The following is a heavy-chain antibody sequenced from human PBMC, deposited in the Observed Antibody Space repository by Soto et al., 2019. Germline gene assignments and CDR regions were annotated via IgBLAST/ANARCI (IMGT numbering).Heavy chain of an antibody. CDR1: GGSISRSSHY. D-gene: IGHD2-2*01. J-gene: IGHJ3*02. CDR3: ARRTSSSDAFDI. Sequence: QLQLQESGPGLVKPSETLSLTCSVSGGSISRSSHYGGWIRQPPGKGLEWIGSIYYGGRTYANPSLKSRVTISVDKSKNHLSLKLSSVTAADTAVYYCARRTSSSDAFDIWGQGTMVTVSS. V-gene: IGHV4-39*02. CDR2: IYYGGRT.